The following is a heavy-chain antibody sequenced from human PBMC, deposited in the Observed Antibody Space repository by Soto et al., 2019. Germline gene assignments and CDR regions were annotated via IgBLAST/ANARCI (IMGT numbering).Heavy chain of an antibody. Sequence: PGGSLRLSCAASGFTFSSYDMHWVRQAPGKGLEWVALISYDGNNKYYADSVKGRFTISRDDSKKTLYLQLNSLRTEDTAVYSCANSPRYYDPWSGLAWGQGTLVTVSS. V-gene: IGHV3-30*18. CDR2: ISYDGNNK. D-gene: IGHD3-3*01. CDR3: ANSPRYYDPWSGLA. CDR1: GFTFSSYD. J-gene: IGHJ5*02.